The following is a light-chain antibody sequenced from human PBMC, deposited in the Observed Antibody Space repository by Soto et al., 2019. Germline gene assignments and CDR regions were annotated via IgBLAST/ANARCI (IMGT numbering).Light chain of an antibody. CDR2: GAS. J-gene: IGKJ4*01. Sequence: EIVLTQSPGTLSLSPGERATLSCRASQSVSSSYLAWYQQKPGQAPRLLIYGASSRATGIPGRFSGSGAGTDFTLTISRLEPEDFAVYYCQQYGSSPPRLTFGGGTKVEIK. CDR1: QSVSSSY. CDR3: QQYGSSPPRLT. V-gene: IGKV3-20*01.